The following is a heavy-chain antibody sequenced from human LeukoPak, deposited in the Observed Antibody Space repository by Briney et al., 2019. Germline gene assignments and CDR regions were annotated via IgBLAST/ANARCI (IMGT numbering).Heavy chain of an antibody. J-gene: IGHJ4*02. CDR3: AGMRITTPTVRTLDY. CDR2: IYHSGST. Sequence: PSETLSLTCAVSGGSISSSHWCTWVRQPPGKGLEWIGEIYHSGSTNYNPSLKSRVTISVDTSKNQFSLKLSSVTAADTAVYYCAGMRITTPTVRTLDYWGQGTLVTVSS. V-gene: IGHV4-4*02. CDR1: GGSISSSHW. D-gene: IGHD1-14*01.